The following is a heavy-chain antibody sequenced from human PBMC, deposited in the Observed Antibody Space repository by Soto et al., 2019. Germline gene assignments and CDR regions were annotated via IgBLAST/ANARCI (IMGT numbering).Heavy chain of an antibody. V-gene: IGHV3-48*04. Sequence: PGGSLRLSCAASGFTFTRYSMNWARQAPGEGLVWLSYISHSDNTIYYADSVKGRFTISRDNVKNSLYLQMNSLKAEDTAVYYCARDSRHGLDVWGQGTTVTVSS. J-gene: IGHJ6*02. CDR1: GFTFTRYS. CDR3: ARDSRHGLDV. CDR2: ISHSDNTI.